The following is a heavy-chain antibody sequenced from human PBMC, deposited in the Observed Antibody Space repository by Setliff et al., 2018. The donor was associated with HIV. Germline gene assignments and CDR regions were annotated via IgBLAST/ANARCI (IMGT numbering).Heavy chain of an antibody. D-gene: IGHD7-27*01. J-gene: IGHJ4*02. V-gene: IGHV4-34*01. CDR1: GGSFSDYY. CDR3: ARQVGNKVLFDS. Sequence: SETLSLTCAVYGGSFSDYYWGWIRQPPGEGLEWIGEINHSGSTNYNPSLKSRVTISVDASKNQFSLKLSSVTAADTAVYYCARQVGNKVLFDSWGQGTLVTVSS. CDR2: INHSGST.